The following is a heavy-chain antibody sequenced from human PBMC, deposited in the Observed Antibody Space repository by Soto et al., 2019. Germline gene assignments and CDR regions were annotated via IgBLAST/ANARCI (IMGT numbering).Heavy chain of an antibody. V-gene: IGHV1-24*01. CDR2: FDPEDGET. CDR1: GHTLSELS. Sequence: QVQLVQSGAEVKKPGASVKVTCKVSGHTLSELSMHWVRQAPGKGLEWMGGFDPEDGETISAQEFQGRVTVTEETSTDSTYMELSSLRSEDTALYYCAAGGTRWLLSPFDYWGQGTLVTISS. D-gene: IGHD1-1*01. J-gene: IGHJ4*02. CDR3: AAGGTRWLLSPFDY.